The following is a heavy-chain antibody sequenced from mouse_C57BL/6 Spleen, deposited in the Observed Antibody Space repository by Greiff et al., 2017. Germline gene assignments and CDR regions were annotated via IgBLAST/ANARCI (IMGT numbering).Heavy chain of an antibody. D-gene: IGHD1-1*01. Sequence: VQGVESGPGLVQPSQSLSITCTVSGFSLTSYGVHWVRQSPGKGLEWLGVIWSGGSTDYNAAFISRLGISKDNSKSQVFFKMNSLQADDTAIYYCARGYGSSHWYFGVWGTGTTVTVSS. CDR2: IWSGGST. J-gene: IGHJ1*03. CDR1: GFSLTSYG. CDR3: ARGYGSSHWYFGV. V-gene: IGHV2-2*01.